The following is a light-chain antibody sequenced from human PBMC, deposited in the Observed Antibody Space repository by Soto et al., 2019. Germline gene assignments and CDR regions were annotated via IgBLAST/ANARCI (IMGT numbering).Light chain of an antibody. CDR2: GAS. CDR1: QSVGAT. CDR3: QQYNNWPWT. V-gene: IGKV3D-15*01. J-gene: IGKJ1*01. Sequence: EIVLTQSPATLSLSPGYRSTLSCRASQSVGATLGWYQQKRGQPPRLLIYGASTRATGIPARFSGSGSGTEFTLTISSLQSEDFAVYYCQQYNNWPWTFGQGTKVDIK.